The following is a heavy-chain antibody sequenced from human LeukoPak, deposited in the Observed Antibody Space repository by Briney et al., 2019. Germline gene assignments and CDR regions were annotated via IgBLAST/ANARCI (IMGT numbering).Heavy chain of an antibody. Sequence: PGGSLRLSCAASGFSVGSNYMNWVRQAPGKGLECVSVIFSRGCTYYADSVKGRFTISRHNSENTLYLQMNSLRVEDTAVYYCTSSSPTSYSDYWGPGTLVTVSS. CDR2: IFSRGCT. CDR3: TSSSPTSYSDY. J-gene: IGHJ4*02. D-gene: IGHD6-13*01. V-gene: IGHV3-53*04. CDR1: GFSVGSNY.